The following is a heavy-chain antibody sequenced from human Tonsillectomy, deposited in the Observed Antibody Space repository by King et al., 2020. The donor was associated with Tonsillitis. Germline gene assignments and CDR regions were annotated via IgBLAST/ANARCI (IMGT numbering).Heavy chain of an antibody. J-gene: IGHJ3*02. CDR3: ARDQDFHYYGSETSYDAFDI. CDR1: GFTFGNYW. V-gene: IGHV3-7*03. CDR2: IKQDGSQK. D-gene: IGHD3-10*01. Sequence: VQLVESGGGLVQPGGSLRLSCEASGFTFGNYWMTWVRQAPGKGLEGVANIKQDGSQKSYVDSVKGRFTISRDNAKNSLYLQMNGLRAEDTAVYYCARDQDFHYYGSETSYDAFDIWGQGTKVTVSS.